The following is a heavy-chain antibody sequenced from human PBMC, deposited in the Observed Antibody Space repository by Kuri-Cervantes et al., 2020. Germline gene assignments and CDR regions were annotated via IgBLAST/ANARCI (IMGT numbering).Heavy chain of an antibody. V-gene: IGHV3-21*01. J-gene: IGHJ4*02. CDR2: ISSSSSYI. CDR3: ARDKAVAGTGDY. D-gene: IGHD6-19*01. CDR1: GFTFSSYS. Sequence: GESLKISCAASGFTFSSYSMNWVRQAPGKGLEWVSSISSSSSYIYYADSVKGRFTISRDNAKNTLYLQMNSLRAEDTAVYYCARDKAVAGTGDYWGQGTLVTVSS.